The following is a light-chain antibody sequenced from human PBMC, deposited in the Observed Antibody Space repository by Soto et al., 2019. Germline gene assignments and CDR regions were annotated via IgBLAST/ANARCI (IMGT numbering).Light chain of an antibody. Sequence: EIQMTASPSSLSASVGDRVTITYQASQDIGNHLGWYQQKPGQAPKRLIYAASSLQSGGPSRFTSSGSGTEFSLTISRLQPEDFATYYCLRHNTYPHTFGQGTRLEIK. CDR3: LRHNTYPHT. CDR1: QDIGNH. V-gene: IGKV1-17*01. J-gene: IGKJ2*01. CDR2: AAS.